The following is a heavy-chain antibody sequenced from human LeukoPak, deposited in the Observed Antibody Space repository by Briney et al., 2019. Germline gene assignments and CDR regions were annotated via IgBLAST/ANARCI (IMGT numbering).Heavy chain of an antibody. CDR2: INSDGSST. CDR3: ARKAAGLTFDY. D-gene: IGHD6-13*01. CDR1: GFTFSSYW. Sequence: GGSLRLSCAASGFTFSSYWMHWVRQAPGKGLVWVSRINSDGSSTNYADSVKGRFTISRGNAENTLYLQMNSLRAEDTAVYYCARKAAGLTFDYWGQGTLVTVSS. J-gene: IGHJ4*02. V-gene: IGHV3-74*01.